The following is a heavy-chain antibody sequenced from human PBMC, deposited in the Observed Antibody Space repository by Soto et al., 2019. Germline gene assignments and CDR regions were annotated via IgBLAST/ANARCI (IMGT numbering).Heavy chain of an antibody. J-gene: IGHJ6*02. CDR2: ISAYNGNT. V-gene: IGHV1-18*01. Sequence: QVQLVQSGAEVKKPGASVKVSCKASGYTFTSYGISWVRQAPGQGLEWMGWISAYNGNTNYAQKLQGRVTMTTDTSKSPAYMELRSLTSDDTAVYYCARGADYGVPPYYGMDVWGQGTTVTVSS. D-gene: IGHD4-17*01. CDR1: GYTFTSYG. CDR3: ARGADYGVPPYYGMDV.